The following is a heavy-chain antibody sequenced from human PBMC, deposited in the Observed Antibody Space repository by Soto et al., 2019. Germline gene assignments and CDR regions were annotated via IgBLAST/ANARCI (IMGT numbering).Heavy chain of an antibody. CDR1: GGSISSSDFY. CDR3: AVVDSTGNWFDP. D-gene: IGHD3-22*01. CDR2: MYYSGTT. J-gene: IGHJ5*02. V-gene: IGHV4-39*01. Sequence: QLQLQESGPGLVKPSETLSLTCTVSGGSISSSDFYWGWLRHPPGKGLDFIGSMYYSGTTYYNPSLKNRITISVDTSKNQFSLKLSSVTAADTSVYYCAVVDSTGNWFDPWGQGALVTVSS.